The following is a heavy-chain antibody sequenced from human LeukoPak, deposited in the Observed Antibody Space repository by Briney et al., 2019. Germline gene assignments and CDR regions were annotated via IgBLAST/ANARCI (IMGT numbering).Heavy chain of an antibody. CDR1: GFTVSSYG. V-gene: IGHV3-30*18. CDR3: AKGTFDY. CDR2: ISYDGSNK. J-gene: IGHJ4*02. Sequence: GGSLRLSCAASGFTVSSYGMHWVRQAPGKGLEWVAVISYDGSNKYYADSVKGRFTISRDNSKNTLYLQMNSLRAEDTAVYYCAKGTFDYWGQGTLVTVSS.